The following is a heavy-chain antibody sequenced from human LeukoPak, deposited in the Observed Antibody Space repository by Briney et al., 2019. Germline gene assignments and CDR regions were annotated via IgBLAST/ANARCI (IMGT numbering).Heavy chain of an antibody. CDR3: ARDPNDY. J-gene: IGHJ4*02. Sequence: PGGSLRLSCAASRFTFSNYEMNWVRQAPGKGLEWVCFISSTTNTIYYADSVKGRFTISRDNAKNSLYLQMNSLRDEDTAVYYCARDPNDYWGQGTLVTVSS. CDR1: RFTFSNYE. CDR2: ISSTTNTI. V-gene: IGHV3-48*02.